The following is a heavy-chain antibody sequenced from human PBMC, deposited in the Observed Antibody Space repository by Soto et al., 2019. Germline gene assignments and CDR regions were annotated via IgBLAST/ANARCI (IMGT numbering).Heavy chain of an antibody. CDR3: GGGYRDNYFDDMDV. J-gene: IGHJ6*02. CDR1: GGSFSKYG. CDR2: IIPMFGIG. V-gene: IGHV1-69*01. D-gene: IGHD2-2*01. Sequence: QVQLVQSGAEVKMPGSSVRVSCKASGGSFSKYGISWVRQAPGQGLEWMGGIIPMFGIGNYAEKFLGRVTITADESTSTSHMVLTSLTSMYSAAYVCGGGYRDNYFDDMDVGSLGTTATISS.